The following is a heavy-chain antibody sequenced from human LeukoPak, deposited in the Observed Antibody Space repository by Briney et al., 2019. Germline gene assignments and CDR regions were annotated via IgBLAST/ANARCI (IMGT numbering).Heavy chain of an antibody. J-gene: IGHJ6*02. V-gene: IGHV1-2*06. CDR2: INPNSGGT. CDR1: GYTFTGYY. CDR3: ARFYGTVSSAKSNYYYYYGMDV. D-gene: IGHD4-17*01. Sequence: ASVKVSCKASGYTFTGYYMHWVRQAPGQGLEWMGRINPNSGGTNYAQKFQGRVTMTRDTSISTAYMELSSLRSEDTAVYYCARFYGTVSSAKSNYYYYYGMDVWGQGTTVTVSS.